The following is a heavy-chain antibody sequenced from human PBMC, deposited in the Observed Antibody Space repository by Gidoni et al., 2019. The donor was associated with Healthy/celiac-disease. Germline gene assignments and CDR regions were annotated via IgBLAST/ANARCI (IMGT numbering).Heavy chain of an antibody. D-gene: IGHD3-10*01. V-gene: IGHV1-58*01. Sequence: QMKLVQSGNEVKKPGTAVKGSCKASGFTFTSSAVQWVRQDRGQRLEWIGWIVVGSGNTNYAQKFQERVTITRDMSTSTAYMELSSLRSEDTAVYYCAAGEGLWFGPEQETWGQGTLVTVSS. CDR3: AAGEGLWFGPEQET. CDR1: GFTFTSSA. CDR2: IVVGSGNT. J-gene: IGHJ5*02.